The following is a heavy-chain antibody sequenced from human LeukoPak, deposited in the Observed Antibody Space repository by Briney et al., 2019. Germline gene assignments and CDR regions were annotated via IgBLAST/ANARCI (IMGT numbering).Heavy chain of an antibody. CDR2: VSSDGGST. Sequence: PGGSLRLSCSASGFTFSNFPMHWVRQAPGKGLEYVSAVSSDGGSTYYADSVRGRFTISRDNSKNTLSLQMGSLRPEDTAVYYCAKFHAVTIGPVAIDYWGQGTLVTVSS. CDR3: AKFHAVTIGPVAIDY. D-gene: IGHD4-17*01. J-gene: IGHJ4*02. CDR1: GFTFSNFP. V-gene: IGHV3-64D*09.